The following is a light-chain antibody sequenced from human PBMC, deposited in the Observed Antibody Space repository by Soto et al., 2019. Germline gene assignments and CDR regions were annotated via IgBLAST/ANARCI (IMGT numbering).Light chain of an antibody. Sequence: EIVMTQSPATLSVSPGERATLSCRASQSVSNNLAWYQKKPGQAPRLLIYGASTRATGIPARFSGSGSGTEFTLTISRLQYEDFAVYYCQKYNNWWTFGQGTRVEIK. V-gene: IGKV3-15*01. CDR2: GAS. CDR3: QKYNNWWT. CDR1: QSVSNN. J-gene: IGKJ1*01.